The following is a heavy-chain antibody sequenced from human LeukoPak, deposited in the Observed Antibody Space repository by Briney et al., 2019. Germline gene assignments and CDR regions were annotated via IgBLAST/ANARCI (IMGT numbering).Heavy chain of an antibody. CDR2: INHNSGGT. CDR3: ASTVGVVPARFDY. CDR1: GYTFTGYY. J-gene: IGHJ4*02. D-gene: IGHD2-2*01. Sequence: GASVKVSCKASGYTFTGYYMHWVRQAPGQGLEWMGRINHNSGGTNYAQKFQGRVTMTRDTSISTAYMELSRLRSDDTAVYYCASTVGVVPARFDYWGQGTLVTVSS. V-gene: IGHV1-2*06.